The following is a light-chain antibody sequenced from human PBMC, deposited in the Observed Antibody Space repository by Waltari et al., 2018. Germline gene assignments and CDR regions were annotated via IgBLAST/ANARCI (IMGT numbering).Light chain of an antibody. Sequence: AIQLTQSPSSLSASVGDRITITCRASQVISSTLAWYQQKLGKAPRLLIYVASSLQSGVPTRFSGIGSGTEFTLTISSLQPEDFATYYCQQFHSYPLTFGGGTKVEIK. J-gene: IGKJ4*01. CDR3: QQFHSYPLT. V-gene: IGKV1-13*02. CDR2: VAS. CDR1: QVISST.